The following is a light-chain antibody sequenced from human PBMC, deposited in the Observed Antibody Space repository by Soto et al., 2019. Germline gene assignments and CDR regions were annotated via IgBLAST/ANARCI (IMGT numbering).Light chain of an antibody. J-gene: IGLJ3*02. Sequence: QSVLTQPPSVSAAPGQKVTISCSGSSSNIGKNLVYWYQQRPGTAPKLLIFKNNARPPGVPDRFSGSNSGSSASLAISGLRSEDEADYFCAAWDDSLSAWVFGGGTKVT. CDR2: KNN. CDR1: SSNIGKNL. V-gene: IGLV1-47*01. CDR3: AAWDDSLSAWV.